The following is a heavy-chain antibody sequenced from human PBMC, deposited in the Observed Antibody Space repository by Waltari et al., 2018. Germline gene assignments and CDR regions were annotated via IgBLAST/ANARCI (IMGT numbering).Heavy chain of an antibody. V-gene: IGHV3-7*01. CDR3: ARASAVPGTRDY. CDR1: GFTFSTHW. CDR2: INQAGTDK. Sequence: EVQLVESGGDLVQPGGSLRLSCAASGFTFSTHWLSWMRQAPGKGLEWVANINQAGTDKYYVDSVKGRFTISRDNARNSLYLQMSSLRVEDTAFYYCARASAVPGTRDYWGQGTLVTVSS. J-gene: IGHJ4*02. D-gene: IGHD6-19*01.